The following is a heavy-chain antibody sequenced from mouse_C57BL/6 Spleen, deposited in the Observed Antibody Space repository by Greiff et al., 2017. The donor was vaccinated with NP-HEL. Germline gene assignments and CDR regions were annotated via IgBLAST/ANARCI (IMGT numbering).Heavy chain of an antibody. Sequence: VQLKQSGAELVRPGASVKLSCTASGFNIKDDYMHWVKQRPEQGLEWIGWIDPENGDTEYASKFQGKATITADTSSNTAYLQLSSLTSEDTAVYYCTTGGSSYDRWYFDVWGTGTTVTVSS. J-gene: IGHJ1*03. CDR3: TTGGSSYDRWYFDV. CDR1: GFNIKDDY. CDR2: IDPENGDT. D-gene: IGHD1-1*01. V-gene: IGHV14-4*01.